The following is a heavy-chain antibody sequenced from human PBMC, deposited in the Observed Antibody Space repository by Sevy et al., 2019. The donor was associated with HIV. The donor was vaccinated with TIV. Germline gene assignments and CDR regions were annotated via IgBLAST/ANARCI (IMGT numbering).Heavy chain of an antibody. D-gene: IGHD2-2*01. V-gene: IGHV3-11*01. CDR2: ISNSGNTG. CDR3: ARDNYCISGDGCYGYGLDV. J-gene: IGHJ6*02. CDR1: GLTFSDYY. Sequence: GGSLRLSCSASGLTFSDYYMTWIRQAPGKGLECISYISNSGNTGYYADSVKGRFTVSRDNAKKSLYLQLNSLKDEYTAVYYCARDNYCISGDGCYGYGLDVWGQGTTVTVSS.